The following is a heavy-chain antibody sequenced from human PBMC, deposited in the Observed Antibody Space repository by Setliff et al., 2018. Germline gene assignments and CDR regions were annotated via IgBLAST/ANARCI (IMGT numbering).Heavy chain of an antibody. CDR3: VREGVDSRSSTDYRYYMDV. CDR1: GYAFITFG. V-gene: IGHV1-69*05. D-gene: IGHD3-22*01. CDR2: TIPMFGTT. Sequence: SVTVSCTTSGYAFITFGMSWVRQAPGQGLEWMGGTIPMFGTTEYAQKFQGRLTIITDESTNTAFMQLSSLRSDDTAVYYCVREGVDSRSSTDYRYYMDVWGKGTTVTVSS. J-gene: IGHJ6*03.